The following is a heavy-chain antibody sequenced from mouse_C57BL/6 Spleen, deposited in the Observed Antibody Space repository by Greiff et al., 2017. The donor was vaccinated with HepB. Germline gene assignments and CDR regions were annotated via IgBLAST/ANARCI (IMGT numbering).Heavy chain of an antibody. CDR1: GFTFSSYG. D-gene: IGHD1-1*01. V-gene: IGHV5-6*01. CDR2: ISSGGSYT. Sequence: EVKLVESGGDLVKPGGSLKLSCAASGFTFSSYGMSWVRQTPDKRLEWVATISSGGSYTYYPDSVKGRFTISRDNAKNTLYLQMSSMRSEDTDMYYCARMGYYGSQSHWYFDVWGTGTTVTVSS. J-gene: IGHJ1*03. CDR3: ARMGYYGSQSHWYFDV.